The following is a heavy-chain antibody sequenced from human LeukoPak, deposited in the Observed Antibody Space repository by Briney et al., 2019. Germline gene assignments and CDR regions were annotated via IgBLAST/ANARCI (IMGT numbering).Heavy chain of an antibody. CDR3: ARDLGRSSGSLADVWFDP. V-gene: IGHV1-2*02. D-gene: IGHD6-19*01. Sequence: ASVKGSCKASGYTFTGYYMHWVRQAPGQGLEWMGWINPNSGGTNYAQKFQGRVTMTRDTSISTAYMELSRLRSDDTAVYYCARDLGRSSGSLADVWFDPWGQGTLVTVSS. J-gene: IGHJ5*02. CDR1: GYTFTGYY. CDR2: INPNSGGT.